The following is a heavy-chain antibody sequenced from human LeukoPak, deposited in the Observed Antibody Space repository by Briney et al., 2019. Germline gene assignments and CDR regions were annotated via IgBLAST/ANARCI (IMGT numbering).Heavy chain of an antibody. J-gene: IGHJ4*02. CDR2: ISRDGATT. D-gene: IGHD1-1*01. CDR3: VRLLDIDY. Sequence: PGGSLRLSCAASGFTFSDYYMSWIRQAPGKGLVWVSRISRDGATTHYAGSVKGRFTISRDNAKNMVYLQMDSLSAEDTAVYYCVRLLDIDYWGQGTLVTVSS. CDR1: GFTFSDYY. V-gene: IGHV3-74*01.